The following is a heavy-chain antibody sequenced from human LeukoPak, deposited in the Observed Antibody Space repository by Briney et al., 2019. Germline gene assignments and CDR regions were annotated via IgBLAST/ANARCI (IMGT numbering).Heavy chain of an antibody. J-gene: IGHJ4*02. D-gene: IGHD3-10*01. CDR3: ARVRFGEFDY. Sequence: SETLSLTCTVSGGSISSGGYFWTWIRQPPGKGLEWIGSIYYSGSTYYNPSLKSRVTISVDTSKNQFSLKLSSVTAADTAVYYCARVRFGEFDYWGQGTLVTVSS. CDR1: GGSISSGGYF. CDR2: IYYSGST. V-gene: IGHV4-39*01.